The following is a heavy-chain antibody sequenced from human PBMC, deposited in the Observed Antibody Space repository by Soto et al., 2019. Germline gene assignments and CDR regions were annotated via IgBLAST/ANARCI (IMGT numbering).Heavy chain of an antibody. Sequence: EVQLVESGGGLVQPGGSLKLSCAASGFTFSGSAMHWVRQASGKGLEWVGRIRSKANSYATAYAASVKGRLTISRDDSKNTAYLQMNSLKTEDTAVYYCTRDSSGWSVYYYYMDVWGKGTTVTVSS. CDR1: GFTFSGSA. D-gene: IGHD6-19*01. CDR2: IRSKANSYAT. V-gene: IGHV3-73*01. J-gene: IGHJ6*03. CDR3: TRDSSGWSVYYYYMDV.